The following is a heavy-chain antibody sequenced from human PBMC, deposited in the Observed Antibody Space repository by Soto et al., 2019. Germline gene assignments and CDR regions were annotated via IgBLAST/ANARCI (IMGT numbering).Heavy chain of an antibody. CDR3: ARGMAEEQIFYYFDY. V-gene: IGHV4-59*07. CDR1: GASISNSY. D-gene: IGHD3-9*01. J-gene: IGHJ4*02. CDR2: IYYSGST. Sequence: SDTLSLTCTVSGASISNSYLSWIRQPPGKGLEWIGHIYYSGSTKYNPSLESRVTISVDTSKNQFSLKLSSVTAADTAVYYCARGMAEEQIFYYFDYWGXGALVTVS.